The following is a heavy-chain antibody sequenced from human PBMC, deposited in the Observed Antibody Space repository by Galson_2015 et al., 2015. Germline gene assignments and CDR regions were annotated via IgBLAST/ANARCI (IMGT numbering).Heavy chain of an antibody. D-gene: IGHD6-19*01. J-gene: IGHJ3*02. CDR1: GFTFSSYS. CDR2: ISSSSSYI. V-gene: IGHV3-21*01. CDR3: ARDRAIYSSGWSRAFDI. Sequence: SLRLSCAASGFTFSSYSMNWVRQAPGKGLEWVSSISSSSSYIYYADSVKGRFTISRDNAKNSLYLQMNSLRAEDTAVYYCARDRAIYSSGWSRAFDIWGQGTMVTVSS.